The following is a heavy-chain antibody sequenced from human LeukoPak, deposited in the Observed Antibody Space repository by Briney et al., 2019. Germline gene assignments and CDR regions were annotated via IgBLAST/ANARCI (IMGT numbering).Heavy chain of an antibody. D-gene: IGHD3-3*01. V-gene: IGHV1-18*01. CDR2: ISAYHGNT. J-gene: IGHJ4*02. CDR3: ARDGDYDFWSGYHYYFDY. Sequence: ASVNVSCKASGYTFTSYGISWVRQAPGQGLEWMGWISAYHGNTNYAQKLQGRVTMTTDTSTSTAYMELRSLRSDDTAVYYCARDGDYDFWSGYHYYFDYWGQGTLVTVSS. CDR1: GYTFTSYG.